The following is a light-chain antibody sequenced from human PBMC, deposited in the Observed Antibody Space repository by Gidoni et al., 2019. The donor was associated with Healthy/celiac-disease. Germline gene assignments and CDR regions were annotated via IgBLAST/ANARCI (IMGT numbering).Light chain of an antibody. CDR1: QSLSSW. CDR2: KAS. CDR3: QQYNSYSPWT. J-gene: IGKJ1*01. Sequence: DIQMTQSPSTLSASVGDRVNITCRASQSLSSWLAWYQQKPGKAPKLLIYKASSLESGVPSRFSGSGSGTEFTLTISSLQPDDFATYYCQQYNSYSPWTFGQGTKVEIK. V-gene: IGKV1-5*03.